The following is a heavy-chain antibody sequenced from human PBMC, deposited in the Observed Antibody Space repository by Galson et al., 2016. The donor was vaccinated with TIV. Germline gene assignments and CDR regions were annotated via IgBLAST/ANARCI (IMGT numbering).Heavy chain of an antibody. J-gene: IGHJ6*03. Sequence: SVKVSCKASGGTFTSFAISWVRQSRGQGLEWMGGTVPMFGIVTYAPKFQGKITLTADASTSTAYMELRSLRSDDTAVYYCARGGWSGDPGDYHYYYMDVWGKGTTVIVSS. CDR1: GGTFTSFA. D-gene: IGHD3-3*01. V-gene: IGHV1-69*13. CDR2: TVPMFGIV. CDR3: ARGGWSGDPGDYHYYYMDV.